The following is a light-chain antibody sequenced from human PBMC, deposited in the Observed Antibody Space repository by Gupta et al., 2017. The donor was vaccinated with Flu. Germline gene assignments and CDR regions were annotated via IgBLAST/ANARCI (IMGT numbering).Light chain of an antibody. CDR1: QSLLHSNGYNY. CDR2: LGS. Sequence: DIVMTQSPLSLPVTPGEPASISCRSSQSLLHSNGYNYLDWYLQNPGQSPQLLIYLGSNRASGVPDRFSGSGSGTDFTLKISRVEAEDVGVYYCMRALQTPLTFGQGTKVEIK. J-gene: IGKJ1*01. V-gene: IGKV2-28*01. CDR3: MRALQTPLT.